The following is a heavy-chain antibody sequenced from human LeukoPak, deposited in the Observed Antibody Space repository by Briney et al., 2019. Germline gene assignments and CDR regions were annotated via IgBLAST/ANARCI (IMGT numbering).Heavy chain of an antibody. J-gene: IGHJ4*02. CDR3: GGEAVDYGSGSHDY. V-gene: IGHV4-4*07. CDR2: AHSSGST. CDR1: GAPIGSFY. Sequence: SETLSLTCTVSGAPIGSFYWSWIRQPAGKGLEGLGRAHSSGSTNYIPSIRTRVTMSVDTSKNQLSLKLNTVTAADTAMDYCGGEAVDYGSGSHDYWGQGILVTVSS. D-gene: IGHD3-10*01.